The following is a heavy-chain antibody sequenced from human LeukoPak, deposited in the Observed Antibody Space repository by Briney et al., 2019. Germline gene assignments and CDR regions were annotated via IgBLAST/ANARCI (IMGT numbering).Heavy chain of an antibody. CDR1: GFTFSHAW. CDR2: IKSKTAGGTT. Sequence: GGSLRLSCAASGFTFSHAWMSWVRQAPGKGLEWVGRIKSKTAGGTTDYAAPVKGRFSVLRDDSKSTLYLQMNSLKSEDAGVYYCTTIGDYWGLGTQVTVSS. CDR3: TTIGDY. J-gene: IGHJ4*02. V-gene: IGHV3-15*01. D-gene: IGHD3-16*01.